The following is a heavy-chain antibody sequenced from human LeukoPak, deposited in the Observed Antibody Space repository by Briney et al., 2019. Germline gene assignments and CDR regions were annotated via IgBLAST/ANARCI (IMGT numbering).Heavy chain of an antibody. D-gene: IGHD4-17*01. V-gene: IGHV4-34*01. CDR2: INHSGST. CDR3: ARDLDYGDHVDAFDI. CDR1: GGSFSGYY. Sequence: SQTLSLTCAVYGGSFSGYYWSWIRQPPGKGLEWIGEINHSGSTNYNPSLKSRVTISVDTSKNQFSLKLSSVTAADTAVYYCARDLDYGDHVDAFDIWGQGTMVTVSS. J-gene: IGHJ3*02.